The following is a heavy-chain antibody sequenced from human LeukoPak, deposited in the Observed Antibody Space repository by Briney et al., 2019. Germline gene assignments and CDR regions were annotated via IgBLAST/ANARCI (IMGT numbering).Heavy chain of an antibody. D-gene: IGHD3-10*01. J-gene: IGHJ3*02. CDR2: ISHSGNT. V-gene: IGHV4-38-2*02. CDR1: GYSISSGYY. Sequence: SETLSLTCIVSGYSISSGYYWGWIRQPPGKGLEWIGSISHSGNTYYNPSLKSRVTISVDTSKNQFSLKLNSVTAADTAVYYGAKADWDDRLPWFGEKGASGAFDNWGQGTMVTVSS. CDR3: AKADWDDRLPWFGEKGASGAFDN.